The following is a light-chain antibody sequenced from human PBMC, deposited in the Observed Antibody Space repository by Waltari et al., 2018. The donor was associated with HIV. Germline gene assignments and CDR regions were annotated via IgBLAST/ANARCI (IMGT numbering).Light chain of an antibody. CDR1: SSDVGGNNY. Sequence: QSALTQPPSASGSPGQSVTIPCNGTSSDVGGNNYVSWYQQYPGKAPRLMIYEVYKRPSGVPHRFSGSKSGNTASLPVSGLQAEDEANYYCSSYAGINTYVLFGGGTKLTVL. J-gene: IGLJ2*01. CDR3: SSYAGINTYVL. V-gene: IGLV2-8*01. CDR2: EVY.